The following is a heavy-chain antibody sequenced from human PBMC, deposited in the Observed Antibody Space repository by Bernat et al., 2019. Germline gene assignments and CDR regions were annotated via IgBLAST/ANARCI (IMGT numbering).Heavy chain of an antibody. CDR2: IRSKAYGGTT. D-gene: IGHD2-8*01. V-gene: IGHV3-49*05. CDR1: GFTFGDYA. J-gene: IGHJ4*02. CDR3: TRVGDTDASGVTDWDRLREHDY. Sequence: EVQLVESGGGLVKPGRSLRLSCTASGFTFGDYAMSWFRQAPGKGLEWVGFIRSKAYGGTTEYAASVKGRCTISRDDSKRIAYLQMNSLKTEDTAVYYCTRVGDTDASGVTDWDRLREHDYWGQGTLVTVSS.